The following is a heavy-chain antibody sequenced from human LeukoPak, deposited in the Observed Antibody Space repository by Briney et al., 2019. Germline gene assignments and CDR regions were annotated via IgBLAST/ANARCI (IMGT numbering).Heavy chain of an antibody. CDR2: IIPTLGIA. Sequence: SVKVSCKASGGTFSSYAISWVRQAPGQGLEWMGRIIPTLGIANYAQKFQGRVTITADKSTSTAYMELSSLRSEDTAVYYCARDPTATYSSSWYPYWGQGTLVTVSS. CDR3: ARDPTATYSSSWYPY. CDR1: GGTFSSYA. D-gene: IGHD6-13*01. J-gene: IGHJ4*02. V-gene: IGHV1-69*04.